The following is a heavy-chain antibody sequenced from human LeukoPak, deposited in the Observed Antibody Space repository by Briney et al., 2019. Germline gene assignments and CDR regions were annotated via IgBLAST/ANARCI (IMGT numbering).Heavy chain of an antibody. Sequence: ASVKVSCKASGYTFTSYGISWVRQAPGQGLEWMGWISAYNGNTNYAQKLQGRVTMTTDTSTSTAYMELRSLRSDDTAVYYRAGTDYYGDYGAANWFDPWGQGTLVTVSS. J-gene: IGHJ5*02. CDR3: AGTDYYGDYGAANWFDP. D-gene: IGHD4-17*01. CDR2: ISAYNGNT. V-gene: IGHV1-18*01. CDR1: GYTFTSYG.